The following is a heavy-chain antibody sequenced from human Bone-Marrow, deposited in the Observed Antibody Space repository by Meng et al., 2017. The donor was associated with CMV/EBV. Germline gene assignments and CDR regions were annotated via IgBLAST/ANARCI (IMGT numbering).Heavy chain of an antibody. CDR1: GFTFSNAW. J-gene: IGHJ3*02. D-gene: IGHD1-26*01. Sequence: GESLKISWAASGFTFSNAWMSWVRQAPGKGLEWVGRIKSKTDGGTTDYAEPVKGRFTIPRDDSKNTLYLQMNSLKTEDTAVYYCTTDLRVNSGTPWDFEIWGQGTMVTVSS. CDR3: TTDLRVNSGTPWDFEI. V-gene: IGHV3-15*01. CDR2: IKSKTDGGTT.